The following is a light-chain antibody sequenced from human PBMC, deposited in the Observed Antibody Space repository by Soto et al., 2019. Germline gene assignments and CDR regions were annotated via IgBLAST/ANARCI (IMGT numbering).Light chain of an antibody. Sequence: EIVLTQSPATLSLSPGETATLSCRASQSVSSYLAWYQQKPGQAPRLLIYDASNRATGIPARFSGSESGTDFTLTISSLEPEDFAVYYCQQRSNWPPTFGGGTKVEIK. J-gene: IGKJ4*01. CDR1: QSVSSY. CDR2: DAS. V-gene: IGKV3-11*01. CDR3: QQRSNWPPT.